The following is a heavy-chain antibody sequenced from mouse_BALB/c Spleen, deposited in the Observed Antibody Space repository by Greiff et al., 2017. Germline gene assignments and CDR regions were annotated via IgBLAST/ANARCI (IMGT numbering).Heavy chain of an antibody. CDR2: IYPGDGDT. CDR3: ASGGYGYDGAWFAY. CDR1: GYTFTSYW. Sequence: QVQLKESGAELARPGASVKLSCKASGYTFTSYWMQWVKQRPGQGLEWIGAIYPGDGDTRYTQKFKGKATLTADKSSSTAYMQLSSLASEDSAVYYCASGGYGYDGAWFAYWGQGTLVTVSA. J-gene: IGHJ3*01. V-gene: IGHV1-87*01. D-gene: IGHD2-2*01.